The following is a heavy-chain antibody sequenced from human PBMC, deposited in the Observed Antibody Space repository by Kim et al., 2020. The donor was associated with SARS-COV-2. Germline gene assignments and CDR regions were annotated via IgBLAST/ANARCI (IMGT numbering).Heavy chain of an antibody. J-gene: IGHJ4*01. D-gene: IGHD4-17*01. CDR1: GYTFTNYA. Sequence: ASVKVSCKASGYTFTNYAMHWVRQAPGQRLEWMGWINAGNGNTKYAQKFQGRVTITRDTSASTAYMELSSLRSEDTAVYYCARDLQTAHGDSRGDFAYWGHGTLVTVSS. CDR3: ARDLQTAHGDSRGDFAY. V-gene: IGHV1-3*01. CDR2: INAGNGNT.